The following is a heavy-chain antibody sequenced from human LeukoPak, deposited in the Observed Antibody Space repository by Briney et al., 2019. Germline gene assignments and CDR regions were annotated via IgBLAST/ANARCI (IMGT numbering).Heavy chain of an antibody. CDR1: GYSFTSYW. CDR3: ARHTFGRAVAGTFGFDP. D-gene: IGHD6-19*01. J-gene: IGHJ5*02. Sequence: GESLKISCKGSGYSFTSYWIGWERQMPGKGLEWMGIIYPGDSDTRYSPSFQGQVTISADKSISTAYLQWSSLKASDTAMYYCARHTFGRAVAGTFGFDPWGQGTLVTVSS. V-gene: IGHV5-51*01. CDR2: IYPGDSDT.